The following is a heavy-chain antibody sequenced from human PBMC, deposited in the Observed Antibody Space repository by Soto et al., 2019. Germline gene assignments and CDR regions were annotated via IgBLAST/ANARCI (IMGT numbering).Heavy chain of an antibody. CDR1: GFTFSSDS. CDR3: ARCSGSYLVSNRFDP. J-gene: IGHJ5*02. V-gene: IGHV3-21*01. Sequence: PGGSLRLSCAASGFTFSSDSMNWVRQAPGKGLEWVSSISSSSSYIYYADSVKGRFTISRDNAKNSLYLQMNSLRAEDTAVYYCARCSGSYLVSNRFDPWGQGTLVTVAS. D-gene: IGHD1-26*01. CDR2: ISSSSSYI.